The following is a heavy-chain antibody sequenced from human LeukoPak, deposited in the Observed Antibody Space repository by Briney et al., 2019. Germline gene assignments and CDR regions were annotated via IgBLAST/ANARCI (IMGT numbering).Heavy chain of an antibody. CDR1: GGSFSGYY. CDR3: ARGPGIAAAGTIAFDI. CDR2: INHSGST. D-gene: IGHD6-13*01. V-gene: IGHV4-34*01. Sequence: SETLSLTCAVYGGSFSGYYWSWIRQPPGKGLEWIGEINHSGSTNYNPSLKGRVTISVDTSKNQFSLKLSSVTAADTAVYYCARGPGIAAAGTIAFDIWGQGTMVTVSS. J-gene: IGHJ3*02.